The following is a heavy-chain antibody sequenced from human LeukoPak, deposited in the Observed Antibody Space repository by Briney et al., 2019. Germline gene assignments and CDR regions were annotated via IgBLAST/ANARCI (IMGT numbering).Heavy chain of an antibody. J-gene: IGHJ5*02. V-gene: IGHV1-69*13. CDR3: ARLNLGNSGFLLP. CDR2: IIPIFGTA. D-gene: IGHD5-12*01. Sequence: SVKVSCKASGGTFSSYAISWVRPAPGQGLEWMGGIIPIFGTANYAQKFQGRVTITADESTSTAYMELSSLISEDTAVYYCARLNLGNSGFLLPWGQGTLVTVSS. CDR1: GGTFSSYA.